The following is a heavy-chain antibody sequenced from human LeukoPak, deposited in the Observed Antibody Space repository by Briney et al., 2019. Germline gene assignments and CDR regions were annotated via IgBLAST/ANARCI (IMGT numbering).Heavy chain of an antibody. V-gene: IGHV4-30-4*01. CDR1: GASISTGDYY. J-gene: IGHJ4*02. Sequence: PSETLSLTCTVSGASISTGDYYWSWIRQPPGKGLEWIGYIYYSGSTHHNPSLKSRVTISVDTSKNQFSLKLSSVTAADTAVYYCARGPNYVWGSYRYFDYWGQGTLVTVSS. CDR2: IYYSGST. CDR3: ARGPNYVWGSYRYFDY. D-gene: IGHD3-16*02.